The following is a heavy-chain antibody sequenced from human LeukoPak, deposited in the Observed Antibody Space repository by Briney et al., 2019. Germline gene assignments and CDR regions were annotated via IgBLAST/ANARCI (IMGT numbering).Heavy chain of an antibody. J-gene: IGHJ5*02. V-gene: IGHV1-8*01. CDR1: GYTFTSYD. D-gene: IGHD2-2*01. CDR3: ARVIVVVPPTNIWFDP. CDR2: MNPNSGNT. Sequence: GASVKVSCKASGYTFTSYDINWVRQATGQGLEWMGWMNPNSGNTGYAQKFQGRITMTRNTSISTAYMELSSLRSEDTAVYYCARVIVVVPPTNIWFDPWGHGTLVTVSS.